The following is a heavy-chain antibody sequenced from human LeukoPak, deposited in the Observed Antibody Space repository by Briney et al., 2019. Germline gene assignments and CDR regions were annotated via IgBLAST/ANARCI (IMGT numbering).Heavy chain of an antibody. J-gene: IGHJ4*02. Sequence: GGSLRLSCVASGFTFSTYSMSWVRQAPGKGLEWASYISNSGGSTYYADSVKGRFTISRDIAKNSLYLQMNSLRAEDTAVYYCARGFAPAYWGQGTLVTVSS. CDR2: ISNSGGST. CDR3: ARGFAPAY. D-gene: IGHD3-3*01. V-gene: IGHV3-48*01. CDR1: GFTFSTYS.